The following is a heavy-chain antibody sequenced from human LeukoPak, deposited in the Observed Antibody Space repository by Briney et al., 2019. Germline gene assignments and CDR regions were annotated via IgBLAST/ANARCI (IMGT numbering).Heavy chain of an antibody. CDR1: GFTFSSYA. D-gene: IGHD1-1*01. J-gene: IGHJ4*02. Sequence: GGSLRLSCAASGFTFSSYAMSWVRQAPGKGLEWFSAISNSGDTTYYADSVKGRFTISRDNSKNTVALQINSLRAEDTAVYYCATNWNLDYWGQGAPVTVSS. CDR2: ISNSGDTT. V-gene: IGHV3-23*01. CDR3: ATNWNLDY.